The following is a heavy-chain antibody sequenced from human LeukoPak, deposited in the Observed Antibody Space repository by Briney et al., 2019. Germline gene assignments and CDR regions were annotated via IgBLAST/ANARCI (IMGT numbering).Heavy chain of an antibody. CDR2: ISGSAVTT. CDR3: AKAFRGLREYYYYMDV. J-gene: IGHJ6*03. CDR1: GFTFSSYA. D-gene: IGHD3-16*01. Sequence: GGSLRLSCAASGFTFSSYAMSWVRQAPGKGLEWVSAISGSAVTTYYGDSVKGRFTISRDNSKNTLYLQMNSLRAEDTAVYYCAKAFRGLREYYYYMDVGGKGTRVTVSS. V-gene: IGHV3-23*01.